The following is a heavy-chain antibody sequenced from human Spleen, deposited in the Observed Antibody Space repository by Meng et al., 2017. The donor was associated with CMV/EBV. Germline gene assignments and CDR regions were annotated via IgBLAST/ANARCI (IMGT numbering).Heavy chain of an antibody. CDR2: INHSGST. V-gene: IGHV4-34*01. CDR1: GGSFSGYY. J-gene: IGHJ4*02. CDR3: ARGGQWRIRWPTDY. D-gene: IGHD6-19*01. Sequence: QVQLQQWGVGLLKPSETLSLTCAVYGGSFSGYYWSWIRQPPGKGLEWIGEINHSGSTNYNPSLKSRVTISVDTSKNQFSLKLSSVTAADTAVYYCARGGQWRIRWPTDYWGQGTLVTVSS.